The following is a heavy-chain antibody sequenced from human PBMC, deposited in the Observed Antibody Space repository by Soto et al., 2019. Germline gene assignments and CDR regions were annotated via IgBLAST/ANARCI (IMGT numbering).Heavy chain of an antibody. V-gene: IGHV4-34*01. J-gene: IGHJ4*02. CDR2: INESGST. Sequence: QVQLQQWGAGLVKPSETLSLSCAVYGQSFSGHSWAWIRQPPGKGLEWIGEINESGSTYYNPSLKSRVTISTGTSKNQFSLNLSSVSAAHTAAYFCARGSGIVALPGELEDVNYDYWGQGTLVNVSS. CDR1: GQSFSGHS. CDR3: ARGSGIVALPGELEDVNYDY. D-gene: IGHD1-1*01.